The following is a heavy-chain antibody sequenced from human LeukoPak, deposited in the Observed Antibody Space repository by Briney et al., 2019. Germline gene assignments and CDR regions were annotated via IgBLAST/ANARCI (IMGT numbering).Heavy chain of an antibody. Sequence: PSETLSLTYTVSGGSISSYYWSWIRQPAGKGLEWIGRIYTSGGTNYNPSLKSRVTISLDESKNQFSLKLSSVTAADTAVYYCARDGPSDFFDYWGQGTLVTVSS. J-gene: IGHJ4*02. D-gene: IGHD3-3*01. V-gene: IGHV4-4*07. CDR1: GGSISSYY. CDR2: IYTSGGT. CDR3: ARDGPSDFFDY.